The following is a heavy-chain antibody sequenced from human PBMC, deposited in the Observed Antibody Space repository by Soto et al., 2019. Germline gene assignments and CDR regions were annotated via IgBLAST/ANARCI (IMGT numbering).Heavy chain of an antibody. CDR3: VSPHSDSSNAFDL. D-gene: IGHD3-22*01. J-gene: IGHJ5*02. Sequence: QRQLVESGGGVVQPGRSLRLSCAASGFSFSHYAMHWVRQPPGKGLEWVALISYDGDNQYFTDSVRGRFTISRVNSKTTVYLEMNSLRLDDTATYYCVSPHSDSSNAFDLWGQGTLVTVSS. V-gene: IGHV3-30-3*01. CDR2: ISYDGDNQ. CDR1: GFSFSHYA.